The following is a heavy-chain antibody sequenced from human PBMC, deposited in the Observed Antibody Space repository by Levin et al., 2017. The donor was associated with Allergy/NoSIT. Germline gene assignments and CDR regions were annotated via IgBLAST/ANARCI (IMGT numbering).Heavy chain of an antibody. D-gene: IGHD2-15*01. CDR3: ARGHCSGGSCSLDY. Sequence: SETLSLTCAVYGGSFSGYYWSWIRQPPGKGLEWIGEINHSGSTNYNPSLKSRVTISVDTSKNQFSLKLSSVTAADTAVYYCARGHCSGGSCSLDYWGQGTLVTVSS. J-gene: IGHJ4*02. CDR2: INHSGST. V-gene: IGHV4-34*01. CDR1: GGSFSGYY.